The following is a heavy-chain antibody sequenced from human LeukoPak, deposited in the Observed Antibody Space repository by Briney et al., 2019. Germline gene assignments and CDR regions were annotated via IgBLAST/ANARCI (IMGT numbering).Heavy chain of an antibody. Sequence: GGSLRLSCAASGFTFSSYGMSWVRQAPGKGLEWVSAIISGSGSSTYYADSVKGRFTISRDNSKNTLYLQMNSLTAEDTAVYYCATRSGTPDYWGQGTLVTVSS. J-gene: IGHJ4*02. CDR2: IISGSGSST. D-gene: IGHD1/OR15-1a*01. CDR3: ATRSGTPDY. CDR1: GFTFSSYG. V-gene: IGHV3-23*01.